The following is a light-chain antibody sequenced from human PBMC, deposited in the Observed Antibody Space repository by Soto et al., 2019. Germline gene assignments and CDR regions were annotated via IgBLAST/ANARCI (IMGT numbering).Light chain of an antibody. CDR3: QQYKKWPRT. V-gene: IGKV3-15*01. CDR1: QSVSSN. J-gene: IGKJ1*01. Sequence: EIVMTQSPATLSVSPGERATLSCRASQSVSSNFAWYQQKPGQAPRXLTYDASTRATGIPARFSGSGSGTELTITISSLQSEDCAVYDCQQYKKWPRTFGHGTKVDIK. CDR2: DAS.